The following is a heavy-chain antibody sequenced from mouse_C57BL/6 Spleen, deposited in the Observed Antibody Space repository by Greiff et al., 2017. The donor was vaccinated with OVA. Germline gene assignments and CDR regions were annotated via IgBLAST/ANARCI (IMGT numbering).Heavy chain of an antibody. CDR2: INPSNGGT. D-gene: IGHD1-1*01. V-gene: IGHV1-53*01. J-gene: IGHJ1*03. CDR3: ARKGGSSPYWYFDV. CDR1: GYTFTSYW. Sequence: VQLQQPGTELVKPGASVKLSCKASGYTFTSYWMHWVKQRPGQGLEWIGNINPSNGGTNYNEKFKSKATLTVDKSSSTAYMQLSSLTSEDSAVYYCARKGGSSPYWYFDVWGTGTTVTVSA.